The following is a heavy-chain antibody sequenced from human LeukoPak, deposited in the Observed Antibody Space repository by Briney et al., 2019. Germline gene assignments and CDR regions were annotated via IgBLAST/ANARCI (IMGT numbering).Heavy chain of an antibody. CDR3: ARDRVSFSHYYYMDV. D-gene: IGHD3-10*01. CDR1: GFTFSSYG. CDR2: IRQDGSVK. J-gene: IGHJ6*03. V-gene: IGHV3-7*01. Sequence: GGTLRLSCAASGFTFSSYGMSWVRQAPGKGLEWVANIRQDGSVKYYVDSVKGRFTISRDNAKNSLYLQMNSLRAEDTAVYYCARDRVSFSHYYYMDVWGKGTTVTVSS.